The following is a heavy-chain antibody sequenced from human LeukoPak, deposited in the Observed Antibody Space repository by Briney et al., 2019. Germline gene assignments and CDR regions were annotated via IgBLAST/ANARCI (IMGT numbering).Heavy chain of an antibody. J-gene: IGHJ3*02. Sequence: PGGSLRLSCAASGFTFSNYWMTWVRQAPGKGREWVANIKPEGSEKFYVDSLKGRFTMSRDNAKRALYVQMNSLRAEDTALYYCARGGIEWYGAYVWRRPFDIWGQGTMVTVSS. CDR1: GFTFSNYW. V-gene: IGHV3-7*01. CDR2: IKPEGSEK. CDR3: ARGGIEWYGAYVWRRPFDI. D-gene: IGHD4-17*01.